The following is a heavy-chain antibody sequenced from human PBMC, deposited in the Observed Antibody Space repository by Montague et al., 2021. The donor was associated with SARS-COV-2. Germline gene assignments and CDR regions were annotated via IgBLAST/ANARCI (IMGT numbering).Heavy chain of an antibody. CDR3: AKGGERITMIVVVITLADFDY. D-gene: IGHD3-22*01. J-gene: IGHJ4*02. CDR1: GFTFSSYA. V-gene: IGHV3-23*01. Sequence: SLRLSCAASGFTFSSYAMSWARQAPGKGLEWVSAISGSGGSTYYADSVKGRFTISRDNSKNTLYLQMNSPRAEDTAVYYCAKGGERITMIVVVITLADFDYWGQGTLVTVSS. CDR2: ISGSGGST.